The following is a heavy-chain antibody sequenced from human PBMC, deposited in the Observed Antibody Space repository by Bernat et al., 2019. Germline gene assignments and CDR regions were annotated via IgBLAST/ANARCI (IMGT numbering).Heavy chain of an antibody. D-gene: IGHD3-22*01. J-gene: IGHJ4*02. CDR1: GFTFSSYA. Sequence: QVQLVESGGGVVQPGRSLRLSCAASGFTFSSYAMHWVRQAPGKGLEWVAVISYDGSNKYYADSVKGRFTISRDNSQNTLYLQMNSLRAEDTAVYYCARDQYYYDSSGYYYAEETIAYYFDYWGQGPLVTVSS. CDR2: ISYDGSNK. V-gene: IGHV3-30-3*01. CDR3: ARDQYYYDSSGYYYAEETIAYYFDY.